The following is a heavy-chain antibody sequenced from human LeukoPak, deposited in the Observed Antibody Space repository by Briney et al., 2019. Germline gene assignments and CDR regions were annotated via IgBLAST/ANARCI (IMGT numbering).Heavy chain of an antibody. CDR1: GGSISSYY. Sequence: PSETLSLTCTVSGGSISSYYWSWIRQPAGKGPEWIGHIYTSGSTNYNPSLKSRVTMSVDTSKNQFSLKLSSVTAADTAVYYCARLTRREGWFDPWGQGTLVTVSS. CDR2: IYTSGST. V-gene: IGHV4-4*07. CDR3: ARLTRREGWFDP. J-gene: IGHJ5*02.